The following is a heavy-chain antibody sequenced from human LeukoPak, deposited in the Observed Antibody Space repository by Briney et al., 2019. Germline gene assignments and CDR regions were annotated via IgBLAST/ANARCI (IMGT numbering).Heavy chain of an antibody. V-gene: IGHV3-30*18. CDR1: GFTLSNHG. CDR2: LSHDGSVQ. Sequence: GGSLRLSCEVSGFTLSNHGMHWVRQASDRGLEWLAMLSHDGSVQYCLDSVKGRLTISRDNSKNTLYLQMNSLTTEDTAIYYCAKDWGASGWYNWFDSWGQGTQVTVSS. CDR3: AKDWGASGWYNWFDS. D-gene: IGHD6-19*01. J-gene: IGHJ5*01.